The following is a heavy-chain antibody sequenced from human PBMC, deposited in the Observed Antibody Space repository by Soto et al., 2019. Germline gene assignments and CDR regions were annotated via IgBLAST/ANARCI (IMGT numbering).Heavy chain of an antibody. V-gene: IGHV4-4*03. Sequence: LRETLSLTCAVSGGSISSSNWWSWGRQPPGKGLKWIGEINHSGSTNYNPSLKSRVTISVDTSKNQFSLKLSSVTAADTAVYYCARGSYYYDSSGYYYPAEYFQHWGQGTLVTVSS. D-gene: IGHD3-22*01. J-gene: IGHJ1*01. CDR3: ARGSYYYDSSGYYYPAEYFQH. CDR2: INHSGST. CDR1: GGSISSSNW.